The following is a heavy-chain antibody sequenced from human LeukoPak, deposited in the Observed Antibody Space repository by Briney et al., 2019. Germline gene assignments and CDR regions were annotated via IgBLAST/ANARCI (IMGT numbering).Heavy chain of an antibody. CDR2: ISSSTFYI. J-gene: IGHJ4*02. D-gene: IGHD5-18*01. CDR3: ARDSGYTYDFALFDY. V-gene: IGHV3-21*01. Sequence: GGSLRLSCAASGFTFSSYTMNWVRQAPGKGLEWVSSISSSTFYINYADSVKGRFTISRDNAKKSLYLQMNSLRAEDTAVYYCARDSGYTYDFALFDYWGQGVLVTVSS. CDR1: GFTFSSYT.